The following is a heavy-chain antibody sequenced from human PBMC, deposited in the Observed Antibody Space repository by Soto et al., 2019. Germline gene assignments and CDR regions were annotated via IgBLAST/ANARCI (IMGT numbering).Heavy chain of an antibody. D-gene: IGHD3-3*01. CDR1: GFTFSSYG. V-gene: IGHV3-33*01. Sequence: VGSLRLSCAASGFTFSSYGMHWVRQAPGKGLEWVAVIWYDGSNKYYADSVKGRFTISRDNSKNTLYLQMNSLRAEDTAVYYCARDLDTIFGVAQDAFDIWGQGTMVTVSS. CDR3: ARDLDTIFGVAQDAFDI. J-gene: IGHJ3*02. CDR2: IWYDGSNK.